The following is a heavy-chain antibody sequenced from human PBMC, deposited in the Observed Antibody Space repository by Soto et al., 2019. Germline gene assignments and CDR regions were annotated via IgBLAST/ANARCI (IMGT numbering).Heavy chain of an antibody. CDR2: ISAYNGNT. J-gene: IGHJ6*02. D-gene: IGHD2-15*01. CDR1: GYTFTSYG. V-gene: IGHV1-18*04. CDR3: AREGVAGEAYYGMDV. Sequence: ASVKVSCKASGYTFTSYGISWVRQAPGQGLEWMGWISAYNGNTNYAQKLQGRVTMTTDTSTSTAYMELRSLRSDDTAGYYCAREGVAGEAYYGMDVWGQGTTVTVSS.